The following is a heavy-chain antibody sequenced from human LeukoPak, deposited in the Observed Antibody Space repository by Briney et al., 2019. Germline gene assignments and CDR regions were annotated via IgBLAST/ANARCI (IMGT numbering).Heavy chain of an antibody. V-gene: IGHV3-7*04. CDR1: GFTFSRYW. CDR3: ARSTSWYHKFDY. D-gene: IGHD2-2*01. J-gene: IGHJ4*02. CDR2: IKQDGSVR. Sequence: PGGSLRLSCAASGFTFSRYWMSWVRQAPGKGLEWVASIKQDGSVRYYVDSVKGRFTISSDNAKNSVYVQMNSLRAEDTAVFYCARSTSWYHKFDYWGQGTLVTVSS.